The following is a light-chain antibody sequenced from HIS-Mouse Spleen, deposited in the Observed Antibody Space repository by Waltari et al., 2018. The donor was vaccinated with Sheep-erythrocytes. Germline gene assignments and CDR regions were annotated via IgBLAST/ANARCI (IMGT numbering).Light chain of an antibody. V-gene: IGKV3-11*01. J-gene: IGKJ4*01. CDR2: YAS. CDR3: EQRSNWPPRVT. Sequence: EIVLTQSPATLSLSPGERATLSCRASQSVSSYLAWYQQKPGQAPRLLIYYASNRAQGIPARFSGSGSGTDCTLTISSLEPEDFAFYYCEQRSNWPPRVTFGGGTKVEIK. CDR1: QSVSSY.